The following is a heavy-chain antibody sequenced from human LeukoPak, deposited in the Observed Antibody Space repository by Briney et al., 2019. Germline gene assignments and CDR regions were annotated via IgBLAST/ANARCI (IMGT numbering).Heavy chain of an antibody. Sequence: SETLSLTCTVSGGSISSSSYYWGWIRQPPGKGLEWIGSIYYSGSTYYNPSLKSRVTISVDTSKNQFSLKLSSVTAADTAVYYCASSGSYFFDYWGQGTLVTVSS. D-gene: IGHD1-26*01. CDR2: IYYSGST. J-gene: IGHJ4*02. CDR1: GGSISSSSYY. CDR3: ASSGSYFFDY. V-gene: IGHV4-39*01.